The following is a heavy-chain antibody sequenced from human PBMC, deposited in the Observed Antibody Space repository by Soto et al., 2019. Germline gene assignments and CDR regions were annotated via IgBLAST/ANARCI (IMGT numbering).Heavy chain of an antibody. Sequence: SETLSLTCSVSGDSISNLDYFWAWIRQPPGQALEYIGYIYKSATTYYNPSFESRVAISVDTSKSQFSLNVTSVTAADTAVYFCARGRYCLTGRCFPNWFESWGQGALATVSS. CDR3: ARGRYCLTGRCFPNWFES. D-gene: IGHD7-27*01. CDR1: GDSISNLDYF. J-gene: IGHJ5*01. V-gene: IGHV4-30-4*01. CDR2: IYKSATT.